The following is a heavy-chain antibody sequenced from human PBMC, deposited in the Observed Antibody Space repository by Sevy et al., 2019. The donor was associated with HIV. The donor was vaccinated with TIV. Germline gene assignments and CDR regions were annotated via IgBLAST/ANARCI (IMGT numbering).Heavy chain of an antibody. CDR2: MSWDGDST. Sequence: GGSLRLSCAASGFTFADYTMHWVRQAPGKGLEWVSLMSWDGDSTNYADSVKGRFTISRDNSKNSLYLQMNSLRTEDTALYYCAKDRGFDYGMDVWGQGTTVTVSS. CDR3: AKDRGFDYGMDV. J-gene: IGHJ6*02. V-gene: IGHV3-43*01. CDR1: GFTFADYT. D-gene: IGHD3-3*01.